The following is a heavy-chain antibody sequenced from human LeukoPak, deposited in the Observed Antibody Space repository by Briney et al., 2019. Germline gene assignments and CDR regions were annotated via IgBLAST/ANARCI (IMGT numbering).Heavy chain of an antibody. J-gene: IGHJ5*02. CDR3: ASYIAARLWFDP. D-gene: IGHD6-6*01. CDR1: GFTFSSYS. CDR2: ISSSSSTI. Sequence: EGSLRLSCAASGFTFSSYSMNWVRQAPGKGLEWVSYISSSSSTIYYADSVKGRFTISRDNAKNSLYLQMNSLRAEDTAVYYCASYIAARLWFDPWGQGTLVTVSS. V-gene: IGHV3-48*01.